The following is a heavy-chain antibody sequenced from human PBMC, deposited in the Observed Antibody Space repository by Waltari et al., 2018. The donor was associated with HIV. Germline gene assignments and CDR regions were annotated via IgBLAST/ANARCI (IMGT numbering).Heavy chain of an antibody. Sequence: QVQLVQSGAEVKKPGASVKVSCKVSGHTLSELSMHWVRQVPGKGLEWMGNFDPEDDETIDAQKFQGRVTMTEDTSSDTAYMELSSLTSGDTAVYYCATDFSGMVRAYSYYSLDVWGQGTTVTVSS. CDR3: ATDFSGMVRAYSYYSLDV. V-gene: IGHV1-24*01. CDR1: GHTLSELS. D-gene: IGHD3-10*01. CDR2: FDPEDDET. J-gene: IGHJ6*02.